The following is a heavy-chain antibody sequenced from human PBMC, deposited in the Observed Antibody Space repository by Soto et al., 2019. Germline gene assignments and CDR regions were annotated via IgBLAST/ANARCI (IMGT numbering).Heavy chain of an antibody. D-gene: IGHD6-19*01. CDR3: ARDSSGWLGFDY. J-gene: IGHJ4*02. V-gene: IGHV2-5*02. CDR1: GFSLSTSGVG. CDR2: IYWEDDK. Sequence: QITLKESGPPLVKPTQTLTLTCTFSGFSLSTSGVGVGWIRQPPGKALEWLALIYWEDDKRYSPSLKSRLAITKDTSKNQVVLTMTNMDPVDTATYYCARDSSGWLGFDYWGPGTLVTVSS.